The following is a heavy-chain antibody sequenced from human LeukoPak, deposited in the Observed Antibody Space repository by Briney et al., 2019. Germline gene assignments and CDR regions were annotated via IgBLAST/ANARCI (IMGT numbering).Heavy chain of an antibody. Sequence: GRSLRLSCAASGFTFSSYGMHWVRQAPGKGLEWVAVIWYDGSNKYYADSVKGRFTISRDNSKNTLYLQMNSLRAEDTAVYYCARGPFAVAGLFDYWGQGTLVTVSS. D-gene: IGHD6-19*01. J-gene: IGHJ4*02. CDR1: GFTFSSYG. CDR3: ARGPFAVAGLFDY. CDR2: IWYDGSNK. V-gene: IGHV3-33*01.